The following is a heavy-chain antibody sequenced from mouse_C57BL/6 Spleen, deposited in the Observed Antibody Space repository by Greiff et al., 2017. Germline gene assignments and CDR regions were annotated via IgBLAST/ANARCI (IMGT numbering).Heavy chain of an antibody. CDR1: GFTFSSYA. Sequence: EVQGVESGGGLVKPGGSLKLSCAASGFTFSSYAMSWVRQTPEKRLEWVATISDGGSYTYYPDNVKGRFTISRDDAKTTLDLQMSHLTSEDTAMYYCARIGSTMVRGNYFDYWGQGTTLTVSS. CDR3: ARIGSTMVRGNYFDY. CDR2: ISDGGSYT. J-gene: IGHJ2*01. V-gene: IGHV5-4*01. D-gene: IGHD2-1*01.